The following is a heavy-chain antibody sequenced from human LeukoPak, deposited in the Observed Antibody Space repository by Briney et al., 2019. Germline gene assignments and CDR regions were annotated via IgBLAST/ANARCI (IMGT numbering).Heavy chain of an antibody. CDR3: ARAPRVVTMFSLPTSDY. CDR1: AYTFTGYY. V-gene: IGHV1-2*06. CDR2: INPNSGGT. D-gene: IGHD4-23*01. Sequence: ASVKVSCKASAYTFTGYYMHWVRQAPGQGLEWMGRINPNSGGTNYAQKFQGRVTMTRDTSISTAYMELSRLRSDDTAVYYCARAPRVVTMFSLPTSDYWGQGTLVTVSS. J-gene: IGHJ4*02.